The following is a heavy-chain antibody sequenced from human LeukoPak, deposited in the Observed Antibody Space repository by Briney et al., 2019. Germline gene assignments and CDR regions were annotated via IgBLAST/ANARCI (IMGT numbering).Heavy chain of an antibody. CDR1: GSTFSSYG. J-gene: IGHJ4*02. Sequence: ASVKVSCKTSGSTFSSYGISWVRQAPGQGLEWMGWISAYNANTNYAQKFQGRVTMTTDTSTSTAYMELRSLRSDDTALYYCARVYGGAAAVINFDYWGQGTLVTVSS. D-gene: IGHD6-13*01. V-gene: IGHV1-18*01. CDR2: ISAYNANT. CDR3: ARVYGGAAAVINFDY.